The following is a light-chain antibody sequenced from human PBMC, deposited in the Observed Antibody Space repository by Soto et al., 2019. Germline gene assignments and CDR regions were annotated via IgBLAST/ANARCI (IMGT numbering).Light chain of an antibody. CDR2: DVS. V-gene: IGLV2-11*01. Sequence: SVLSQPRSVRGYPGQSVTISCSRTSSDVGGYNFVSWYQQHPGKAPKLMIYDVSKRPSGVPGRFSGSKSGNTASLTISGLQAEDETDYYCCSSAGSYSYVFGTGTKVTVL. CDR1: SSDVGGYNF. J-gene: IGLJ1*01. CDR3: CSSAGSYSYV.